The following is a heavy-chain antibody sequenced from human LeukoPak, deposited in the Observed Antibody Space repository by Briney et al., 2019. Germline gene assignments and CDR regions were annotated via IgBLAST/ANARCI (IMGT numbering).Heavy chain of an antibody. CDR3: ARSKQIDNWFDP. CDR2: IYYSGST. CDR1: GGSTSSYY. V-gene: IGHV4-59*08. J-gene: IGHJ5*02. D-gene: IGHD2-21*01. Sequence: SETLSLTCSVSGGSTSSYYWSWIRQPPGKGLEWIGYIYYSGSTSYNPSLKSRVTISVDTSKNQFSLKLSSVTAADTALYYCARSKQIDNWFDPWGQGTLVTVSS.